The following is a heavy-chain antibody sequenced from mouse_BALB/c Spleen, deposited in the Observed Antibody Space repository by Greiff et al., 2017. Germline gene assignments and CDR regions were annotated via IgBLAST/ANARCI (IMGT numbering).Heavy chain of an antibody. CDR2: IDPSDSET. J-gene: IGHJ4*01. D-gene: IGHD2-3*01. CDR3: ARDYDGPYYYAMDY. Sequence: VQLQQSGPQLVRPGASVKISCKASGYSFTSYWMHWVKQRPGQGLEWIGMIDPSDSETRLNQKFKDKATLTVDKSSSTAYMQLSSPTSEDSAVYYCARDYDGPYYYAMDYWGQGTSVTVSS. CDR1: GYSFTSYW. V-gene: IGHV1S126*01.